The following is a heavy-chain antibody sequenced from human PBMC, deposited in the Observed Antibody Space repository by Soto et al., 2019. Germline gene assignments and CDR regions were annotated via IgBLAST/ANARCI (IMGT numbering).Heavy chain of an antibody. Sequence: QVHLVESGGGVVQPGRSLRLSCAASGFTFSTYGMHWVRQAPGKGLEWVAVISHDGSTKYYADSGKGRLTISRDNSKNTLYLQMNRLRAEATAVYYCANPFQRSGYHYDIWYFDLWGRGTLVTVSS. J-gene: IGHJ2*01. CDR2: ISHDGSTK. D-gene: IGHD3-22*01. V-gene: IGHV3-30*18. CDR3: ANPFQRSGYHYDIWYFDL. CDR1: GFTFSTYG.